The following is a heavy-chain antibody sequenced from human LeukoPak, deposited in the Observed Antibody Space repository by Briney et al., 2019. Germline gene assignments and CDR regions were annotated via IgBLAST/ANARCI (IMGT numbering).Heavy chain of an antibody. J-gene: IGHJ4*02. CDR3: ASRYYYGSGSYPDY. CDR2: INHNGST. D-gene: IGHD3-10*01. V-gene: IGHV4-34*01. Sequence: PSETLSLTCAVYGGSFSGYYWSWIRQPPGKGLEWIGEINHNGSTNYNPSLKSRVTISVDTSKNQFSLKLSSVTAADTAVYYCASRYYYGSGSYPDYWGQGTLVTVSS. CDR1: GGSFSGYY.